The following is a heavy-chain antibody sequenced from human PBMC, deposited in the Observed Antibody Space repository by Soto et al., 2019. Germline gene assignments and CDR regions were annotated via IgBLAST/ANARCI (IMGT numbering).Heavy chain of an antibody. CDR3: ARVTTVYDILTSSYALNYFDY. D-gene: IGHD3-9*01. CDR2: IYAGGNT. CDR1: GFSVTSNY. Sequence: HPGGSLRLSCAASGFSVTSNYMTWVRQAPGKGLECVSVIYAGGNTYYPDSVKGRFTISSDNSKNTLFLQMNNLRAEDTAVYYCARVTTVYDILTSSYALNYFDYWGQGTRVTVSS. J-gene: IGHJ4*02. V-gene: IGHV3-53*01.